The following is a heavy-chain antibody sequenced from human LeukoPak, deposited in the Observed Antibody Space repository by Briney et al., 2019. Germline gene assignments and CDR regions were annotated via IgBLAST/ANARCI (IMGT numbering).Heavy chain of an antibody. D-gene: IGHD3-3*01. CDR3: ARYDSRGSASTKFDY. V-gene: IGHV4-38-2*01. CDR1: GYSLGKNYY. Sequence: QTSATLSLTCAVSGYSLGKNYYWGWIRQSPGKGLEWIGRIYGRASTSYNPSLMNRVTMSVDTSKNHFSLQLTSVTAADTAVYYCARYDSRGSASTKFDYWGPGIQVTVSS. CDR2: IYGRAST. J-gene: IGHJ4*02.